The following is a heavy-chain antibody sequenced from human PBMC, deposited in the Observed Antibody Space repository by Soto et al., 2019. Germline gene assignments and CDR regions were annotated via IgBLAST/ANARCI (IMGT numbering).Heavy chain of an antibody. J-gene: IGHJ6*02. V-gene: IGHV3-30-3*01. CDR2: ISYDGSNK. Sequence: QVQLVESGGGVVQPGRSLRLSCAASGFTFSSYAMHWVRQAPGKGLEWVAVISYDGSNKYYADSVKGRFTISRDNSKNTLYLQMNSLRAEDMAVYYCARDIYLVVAATRNYYYGMDVWGQGTTVTVSS. CDR1: GFTFSSYA. D-gene: IGHD2-15*01. CDR3: ARDIYLVVAATRNYYYGMDV.